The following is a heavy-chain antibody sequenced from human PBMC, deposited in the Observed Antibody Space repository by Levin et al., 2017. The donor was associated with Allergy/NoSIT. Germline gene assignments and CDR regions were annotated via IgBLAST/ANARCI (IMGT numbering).Heavy chain of an antibody. V-gene: IGHV3-64*01. CDR1: GFTFSSYA. D-gene: IGHD6-19*01. J-gene: IGHJ4*02. Sequence: GGSLRLSCAASGFTFSSYAMHWVRQAPGKGLEYVSAISSNGGSTYYANSVKGRFTISRDNSKNTLYLQMGSLRAEDMAVYYCARAVAGENYFDYWGQGTLVTVSS. CDR3: ARAVAGENYFDY. CDR2: ISSNGGST.